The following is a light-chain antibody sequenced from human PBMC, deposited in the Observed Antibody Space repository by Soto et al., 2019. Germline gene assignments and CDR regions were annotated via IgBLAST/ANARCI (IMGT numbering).Light chain of an antibody. V-gene: IGLV2-14*01. Sequence: QSALTQPASVSGFPGQSIAISCTGTSSDVGGYNYVSWYQQHPGKAPKLMIHEVSNRPSGISDRFSGSKSGNTASLTISGLQADDEADYYCSSHTSYSTRVFGTGTKVTVL. CDR2: EVS. J-gene: IGLJ1*01. CDR3: SSHTSYSTRV. CDR1: SSDVGGYNY.